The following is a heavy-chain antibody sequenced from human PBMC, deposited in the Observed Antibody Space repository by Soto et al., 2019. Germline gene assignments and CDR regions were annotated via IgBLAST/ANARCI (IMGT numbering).Heavy chain of an antibody. J-gene: IGHJ5*02. CDR3: ARVRDGKPSNNCGWFGT. CDR2: MNPNSGNT. D-gene: IGHD1-20*01. Sequence: ASVKVSCKASGYTFTSYDINWVRQATGQGLEWMGWMNPNSGNTGYAQKFQGRVTMTRNTSISTAYMELTSLRSEDTAVYYRARVRDGKPSNNCGWFGTCGQGTLVTVSS. V-gene: IGHV1-8*01. CDR1: GYTFTSYD.